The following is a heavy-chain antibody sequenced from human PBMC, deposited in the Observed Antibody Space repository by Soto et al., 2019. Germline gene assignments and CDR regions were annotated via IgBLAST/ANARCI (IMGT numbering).Heavy chain of an antibody. Sequence: GGSLRLSCAASGFTFDDYAMHWVRQAPGKGLEWVSGISWNSGSIGYADSVKGRFTISRDNAKNSLYLQMNSLRAEDTALYYCAKDTGGVATIGVHFDYWGQGTLVTVSS. V-gene: IGHV3-9*01. D-gene: IGHD5-12*01. CDR2: ISWNSGSI. CDR1: GFTFDDYA. J-gene: IGHJ4*02. CDR3: AKDTGGVATIGVHFDY.